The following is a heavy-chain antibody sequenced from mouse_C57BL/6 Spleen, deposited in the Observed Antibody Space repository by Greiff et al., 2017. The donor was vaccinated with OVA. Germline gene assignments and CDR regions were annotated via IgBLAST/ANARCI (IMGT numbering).Heavy chain of an antibody. CDR3: ARSAGYYGSSYWYVDV. J-gene: IGHJ1*03. Sequence: VQLQQSGAELARPGASVKMSCKASGYTFTSYTMHWVKQRPGQGLAWIGYINPSSGYTKYNQKFKDKATLTADKSSSTAYMQLSSLTSEDSAVYYCARSAGYYGSSYWYVDVWGTGTTVTVSS. V-gene: IGHV1-4*01. D-gene: IGHD1-1*01. CDR2: INPSSGYT. CDR1: GYTFTSYT.